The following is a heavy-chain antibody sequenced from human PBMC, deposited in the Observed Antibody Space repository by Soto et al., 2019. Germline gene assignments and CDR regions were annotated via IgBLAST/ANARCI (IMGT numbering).Heavy chain of an antibody. CDR3: AIGWNDFPH. CDR2: IIPISGRA. Sequence: QVQLVQSGAEVKKPGSSVKVACKASGGTFSSYVISWVRQAPGQGLEGMGGIIPISGRANYAPNFQGRVSMTAVESTSTVYMELSSLRSEDTAVYYCAIGWNDFPHWGQGTLVTVSS. D-gene: IGHD1-1*01. V-gene: IGHV1-69*01. CDR1: GGTFSSYV. J-gene: IGHJ4*02.